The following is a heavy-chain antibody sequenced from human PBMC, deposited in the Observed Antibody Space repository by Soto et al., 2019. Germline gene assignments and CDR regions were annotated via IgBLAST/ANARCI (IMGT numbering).Heavy chain of an antibody. CDR3: ARGRYGDY. Sequence: QVHVVQSGAKVKKPGASVKVSCKGSGYAFTTDGITWVRQAPGRGLEWMGWISAHNGNTNYAQKLQGRVTVTRDTSTSTAYMELRSLRSDDTAVYYCARGRYGDYWGQGALVTVSS. V-gene: IGHV1-18*01. D-gene: IGHD1-1*01. J-gene: IGHJ4*02. CDR1: GYAFTTDG. CDR2: ISAHNGNT.